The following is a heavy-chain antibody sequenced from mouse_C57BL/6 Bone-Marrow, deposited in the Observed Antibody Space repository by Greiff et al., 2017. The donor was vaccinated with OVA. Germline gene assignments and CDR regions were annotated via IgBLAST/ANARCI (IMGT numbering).Heavy chain of an antibody. CDR3: ARSLYDGYYVWYFDV. J-gene: IGHJ1*03. D-gene: IGHD2-3*01. V-gene: IGHV1-76*01. CDR2: IYPGSGNT. CDR1: GYTFTDYY. Sequence: QVQLQQSGAELVRPGASVKLSCKASGYTFTDYYINWVKQRPGQGLEWIARIYPGSGNTYYNEKFKGKATLTAEKSSSTAYMQLSSLTSEDSAVYFCARSLYDGYYVWYFDVWGTGTTVTVSS.